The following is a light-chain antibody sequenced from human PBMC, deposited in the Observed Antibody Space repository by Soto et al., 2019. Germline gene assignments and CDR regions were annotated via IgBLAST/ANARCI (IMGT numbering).Light chain of an antibody. Sequence: EIVLTQSPATVSVSPGERASLSCRASQSVSSNLAWYQQSPGQAPRLLIYGASARATGVPAMFSGSGSGTDCTLTISGRQSEDVALDYCQHYKSWPLTFGEGNKGEVK. CDR2: GAS. CDR1: QSVSSN. V-gene: IGKV3-15*01. J-gene: IGKJ1*01. CDR3: QHYKSWPLT.